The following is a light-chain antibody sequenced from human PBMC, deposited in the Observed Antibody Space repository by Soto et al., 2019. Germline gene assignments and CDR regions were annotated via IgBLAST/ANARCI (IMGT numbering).Light chain of an antibody. CDR2: EVS. Sequence: QSVLTQPASVSGSPGQSITISCTGTSSDVGGYNYVSWYQQHPGKAPKLMIFEVSNRPSGVSNRFSGSKSGNTASLTISGLQAEDEADYYCSSYRSSTTLEVFGNGTKVTVL. V-gene: IGLV2-14*01. CDR3: SSYRSSTTLEV. CDR1: SSDVGGYNY. J-gene: IGLJ1*01.